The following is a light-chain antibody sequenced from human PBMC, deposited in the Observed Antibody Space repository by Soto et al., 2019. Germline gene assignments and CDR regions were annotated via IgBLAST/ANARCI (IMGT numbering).Light chain of an antibody. CDR3: QSCSCGLNGVV. Sequence: QSVLTQPPSVSGAPGQRVTISCTGSSSNIGAGYDVHWYQQLPGTAPKLLIYGNSNRPSGVPDRFSGSKSGTSASLAITGLQAEDEADYYCQSCSCGLNGVVFGGGTKLTVL. CDR2: GNS. J-gene: IGLJ2*01. CDR1: SSNIGAGYD. V-gene: IGLV1-40*01.